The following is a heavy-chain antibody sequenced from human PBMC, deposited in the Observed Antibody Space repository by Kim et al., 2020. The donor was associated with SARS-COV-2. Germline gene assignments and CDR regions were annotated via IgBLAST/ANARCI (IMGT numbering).Heavy chain of an antibody. V-gene: IGHV3-21*01. CDR1: GFTFSSYS. Sequence: GGSLRLSCAASGFTFSSYSMNWVRQAPGKGLEWVSSISSSSSYIYYADSVKGRFTISRDNAKNSLYLQMNSLRAEDTAVYYCARVGAGVAVAGVGDRWGQGTLVTVSS. CDR2: ISSSSSYI. CDR3: ARVGAGVAVAGVGDR. J-gene: IGHJ4*02. D-gene: IGHD6-19*01.